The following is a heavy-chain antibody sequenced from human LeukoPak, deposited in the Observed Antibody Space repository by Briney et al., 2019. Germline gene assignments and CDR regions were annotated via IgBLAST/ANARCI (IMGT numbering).Heavy chain of an antibody. CDR1: GIPFARAW. D-gene: IGHD2-21*02. Sequence: GGSLRLSCAASGIPFARAWMSWVRQAPGKGRQWVGRIKSKSDGRTTDYAAPVKGRFTISRDDSKNTLYLQMDSLKTEDTAVYYCTTVGIHVVVVTVITSDNWGQGTLVTVSS. J-gene: IGHJ4*02. CDR2: IKSKSDGRTT. V-gene: IGHV3-15*01. CDR3: TTVGIHVVVVTVITSDN.